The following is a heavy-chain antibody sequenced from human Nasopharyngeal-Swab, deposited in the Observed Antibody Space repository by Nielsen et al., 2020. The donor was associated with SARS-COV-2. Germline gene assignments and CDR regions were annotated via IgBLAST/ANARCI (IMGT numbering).Heavy chain of an antibody. V-gene: IGHV1-24*01. CDR3: ASEGSGVFGVVIYAFDI. J-gene: IGHJ3*02. Sequence: ASVTVSCKVSGYTLTVLPIHWVRQAPGKGLEWMGTVVPEDGEPIYAQNFQGRVTMTEDTSTYTAYLELSSLRPEDTAVYYCASEGSGVFGVVIYAFDIWGPGTLVTVSS. CDR2: VVPEDGEP. D-gene: IGHD3-3*01. CDR1: GYTLTVLP.